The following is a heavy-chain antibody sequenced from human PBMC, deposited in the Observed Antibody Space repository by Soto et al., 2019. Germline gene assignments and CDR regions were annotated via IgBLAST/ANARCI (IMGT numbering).Heavy chain of an antibody. CDR3: AKGGRTYYYYGMDV. J-gene: IGHJ6*02. CDR1: RFTFSSYG. CDR2: ISYDGSNK. Sequence: QVQLVESGGGVVQPGRSLRLSCAASRFTFSSYGMHWVRQAPGKGLEWVAVISYDGSNKYYADSVKGRFTISRDNSKNTLYLQMNSLRAEDTAVYYCAKGGRTYYYYGMDVWGQGTTVTVSS. V-gene: IGHV3-30*18.